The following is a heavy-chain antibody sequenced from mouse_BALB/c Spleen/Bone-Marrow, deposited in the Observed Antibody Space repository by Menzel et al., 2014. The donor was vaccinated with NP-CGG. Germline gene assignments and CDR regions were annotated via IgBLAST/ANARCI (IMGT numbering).Heavy chain of an antibody. CDR3: AREDYYGSCYGDY. J-gene: IGHJ2*01. Sequence: VQRVESGAELMKPGASVKISCKATGYTFSSYWIEWVKQRPGHGLEWIGEILPGSGSTNYNEKFKGKATFTADTSSNTAYMQLSSLTSEDSAVYYCAREDYYGSCYGDYWGQGTTLTVSS. D-gene: IGHD1-1*01. CDR1: GYTFSSYW. CDR2: ILPGSGST. V-gene: IGHV1-9*01.